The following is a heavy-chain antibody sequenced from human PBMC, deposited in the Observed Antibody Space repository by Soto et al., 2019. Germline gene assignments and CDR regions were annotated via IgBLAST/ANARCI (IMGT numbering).Heavy chain of an antibody. CDR2: IYYSGST. CDR3: ARRYGVAFDI. J-gene: IGHJ3*02. CDR1: GGSISSYY. D-gene: IGHD3-10*01. Sequence: QVQLQESGPGLVKPSETLSLTCTVSGGSISSYYWSWIRQPPGKGLEWIGYIYYSGSTNYNPSLKSRVTIAVDTSKNQFSLKLSSVTAADTAVYYCARRYGVAFDIWGQGTVVTVSS. V-gene: IGHV4-59*08.